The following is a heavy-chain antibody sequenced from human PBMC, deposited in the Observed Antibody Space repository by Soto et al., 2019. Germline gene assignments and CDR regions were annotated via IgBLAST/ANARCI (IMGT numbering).Heavy chain of an antibody. J-gene: IGHJ6*02. CDR3: ARSVSFRYQLLKRGMDV. CDR2: IIPIFGTA. V-gene: IGHV1-69*13. Sequence: SVKVSCKASGGTFSSYAISWVRQAPGQGLEWMGGIIPIFGTANYAQKFQGGVTITADESTSTAYMELSSLRSEDTAVYYCARSVSFRYQLLKRGMDVWGQGTTVTVSS. D-gene: IGHD2-2*01. CDR1: GGTFSSYA.